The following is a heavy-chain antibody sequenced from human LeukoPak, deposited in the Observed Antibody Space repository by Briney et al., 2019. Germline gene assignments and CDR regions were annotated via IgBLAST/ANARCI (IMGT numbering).Heavy chain of an antibody. CDR1: GYSISSGYD. CDR3: ARDRSVYGGNPDY. Sequence: SETLSLTCTVSGYSISSGYDWGWIRQPPVKGLEWIGSIYHSGSTYYNPSLKSRVTISVDTSKNQFSLKLSSVAAADTAVYYCARDRSVYGGNPDYWGQGTLVTVSS. CDR2: IYHSGST. J-gene: IGHJ4*02. D-gene: IGHD4-23*01. V-gene: IGHV4-38-2*02.